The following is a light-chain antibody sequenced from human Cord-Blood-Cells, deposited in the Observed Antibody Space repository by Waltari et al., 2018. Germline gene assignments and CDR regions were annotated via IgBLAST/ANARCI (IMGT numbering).Light chain of an antibody. CDR2: EGS. Sequence: QSALTQPASVSGSPGQSITISCTGTSSDVGSYNLVSWYQQHPGKAPKLMIYEGSKRPSGVSKRLAGAKAGNTAYLTMSGLQAEDEADYYCCSYAGSSTYVVFGGGTKLTVL. CDR3: CSYAGSSTYVV. CDR1: SSDVGSYNL. J-gene: IGLJ2*01. V-gene: IGLV2-23*01.